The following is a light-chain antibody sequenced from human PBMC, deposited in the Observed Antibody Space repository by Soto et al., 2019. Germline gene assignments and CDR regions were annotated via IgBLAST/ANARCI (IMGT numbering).Light chain of an antibody. CDR2: DVN. J-gene: IGLJ2*01. CDR3: CSYAGSSKV. V-gene: IGLV2-11*01. CDR1: SSDVGGYNY. Sequence: QSALTQPRSVSGSPGQSVTISCTGTSSDVGGYNYVSWYQQHPGKAPKLMIYDVNKRPSGVPDRFSGSKSGNTASLTISGLQADDEADYYCCSYAGSSKVFGGGTQLTVL.